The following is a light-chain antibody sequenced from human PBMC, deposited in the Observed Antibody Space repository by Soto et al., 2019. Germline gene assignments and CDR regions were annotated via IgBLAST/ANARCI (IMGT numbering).Light chain of an antibody. CDR3: QQYYDWLTWT. CDR1: QSISRN. J-gene: IGKJ1*01. Sequence: EIVLTQSPGTLSLSPGERATLSCRAGQSISRNLAWYQQKPGQAPRLLIYGASTRATGTPARFSGSGSGTDFTLTISSLQSEDFAIYYCQQYYDWLTWTFGQGTKVDIK. CDR2: GAS. V-gene: IGKV3-15*01.